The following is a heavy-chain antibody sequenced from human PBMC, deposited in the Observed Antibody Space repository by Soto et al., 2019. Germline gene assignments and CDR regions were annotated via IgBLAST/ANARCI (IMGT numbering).Heavy chain of an antibody. CDR1: GFTFDDYA. D-gene: IGHD4-17*01. CDR3: AKDMATVTTDQFDY. J-gene: IGHJ4*02. V-gene: IGHV3-9*01. CDR2: ISWNSGSI. Sequence: PGGSLRLSYAASGFTFDDYAMHWVRQAPGKGLEWVSGISWNSGSIGYADSVKGRFTISRDNAKNSLYLQMNSLRAEDTALYYCAKDMATVTTDQFDYWGQGTLVTVSS.